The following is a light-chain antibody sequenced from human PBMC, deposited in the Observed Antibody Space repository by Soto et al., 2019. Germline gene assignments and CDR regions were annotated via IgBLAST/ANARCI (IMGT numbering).Light chain of an antibody. CDR3: SSYTNKNTWV. Sequence: QSVLTQPASVSASPGQSITISCTGTSSDVGDYKYVSWYQQHPGKAPQLMIYEVTSRPSGVSNRFSGSTSGNTASLTISGLQDEDEAAYYCSSYTNKNTWVFGGGTKLIVL. J-gene: IGLJ3*02. V-gene: IGLV2-14*01. CDR1: SSDVGDYKY. CDR2: EVT.